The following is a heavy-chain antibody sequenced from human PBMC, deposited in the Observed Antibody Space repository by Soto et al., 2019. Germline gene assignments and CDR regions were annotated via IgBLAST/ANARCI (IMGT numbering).Heavy chain of an antibody. CDR2: IFYSGST. Sequence: QVQLQESGPGLVKPSQTLSLTCTVSGGSINSGGYCWSWIRQHPGKGLEWIGYIFYSGSTYYNPSLQSRVTISVDTSKTQFSLKLSSVTAADTAVYYCASVPQRGYYYYGMDVWGQGTTVTVSS. CDR1: GGSINSGGYC. D-gene: IGHD6-6*01. V-gene: IGHV4-31*03. CDR3: ASVPQRGYYYYGMDV. J-gene: IGHJ6*02.